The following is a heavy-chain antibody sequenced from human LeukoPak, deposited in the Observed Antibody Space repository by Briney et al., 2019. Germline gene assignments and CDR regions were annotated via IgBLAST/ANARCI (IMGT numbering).Heavy chain of an antibody. CDR2: TYYRSTWYN. D-gene: IGHD2-2*01. CDR3: ARRLTQYDCFDP. CDR1: GDSVSSNGVT. Sequence: SQTLSLPCAISGDSVSSNGVTWNWIRQSPSRGLEWLGRTYYRSTWYNDYAVSVRGRITVNPDTSKNQLSPHLNSVTPEDTAVYYCARRLTQYDCFDPWGQGILVTVSS. J-gene: IGHJ5*02. V-gene: IGHV6-1*01.